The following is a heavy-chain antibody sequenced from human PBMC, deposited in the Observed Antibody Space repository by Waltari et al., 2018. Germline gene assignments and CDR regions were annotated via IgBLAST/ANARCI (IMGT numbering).Heavy chain of an antibody. D-gene: IGHD3-3*01. CDR2: IKEDGSEK. CDR3: ATQSWSNFEY. CDR1: EFTFAYYW. V-gene: IGHV3-7*01. J-gene: IGHJ4*02. Sequence: EVQLVESGGGWVQPGGSLSLSCAASEFTFAYYWVTWVRQAPGKGLEWVANIKEDGSEKYYVDSVKGRFTISRDNAKNSLYLQMSSLRVEDTAVYYCATQSWSNFEYWGQGTLVTVSS.